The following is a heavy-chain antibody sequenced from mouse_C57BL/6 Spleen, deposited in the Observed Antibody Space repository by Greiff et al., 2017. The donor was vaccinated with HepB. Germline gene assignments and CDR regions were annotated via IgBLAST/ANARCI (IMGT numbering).Heavy chain of an antibody. V-gene: IGHV1-85*01. CDR2: IYPRDGST. D-gene: IGHD2-2*01. CDR1: GYTFTSYD. CDR3: ARGGVTTWFAY. Sequence: VKLQESGPELVKPGASVKLSCKASGYTFTSYDINWVKQRPGQGLEWIGWIYPRDGSTKYNEKFKGKATLTVDTSSSTAYMELHSLTSEDSAVYFCARGGVTTWFAYWGQGTLVTVSA. J-gene: IGHJ3*01.